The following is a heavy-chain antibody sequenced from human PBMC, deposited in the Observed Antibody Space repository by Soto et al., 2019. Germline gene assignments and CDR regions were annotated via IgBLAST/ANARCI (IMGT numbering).Heavy chain of an antibody. CDR3: ARGWFGPDV. Sequence: EVQLVESGGGLVQPGGSLRLSCAASEFTFSGRSVHWVRQAPGKGLVWVSGIDKVGTDSNYADSVKGRFTSSRDNAKNTVYLRRNSLRVEDTAVYYCARGWFGPDVWGKGTTVTVTS. CDR2: IDKVGTDS. V-gene: IGHV3-74*01. D-gene: IGHD3-10*01. J-gene: IGHJ6*03. CDR1: EFTFSGRS.